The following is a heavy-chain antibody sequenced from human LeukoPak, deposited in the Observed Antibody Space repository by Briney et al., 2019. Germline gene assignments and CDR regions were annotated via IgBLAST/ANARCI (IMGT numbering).Heavy chain of an antibody. CDR1: GFTFSSYG. J-gene: IGHJ3*01. Sequence: PGRSLRLSCAASGFTFSSYGMHWVRQAPGRGLEWVAVIWYDGSNKYYADSVKGRFTISRDNAKNTLHLQLNSLRAEDTAVYYCAKTTVATRNALEAWGQGTMVTVSS. V-gene: IGHV3-33*03. D-gene: IGHD4-17*01. CDR3: AKTTVATRNALEA. CDR2: IWYDGSNK.